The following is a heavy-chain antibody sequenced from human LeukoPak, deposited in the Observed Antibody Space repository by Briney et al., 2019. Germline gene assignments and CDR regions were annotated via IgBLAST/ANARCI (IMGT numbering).Heavy chain of an antibody. CDR2: ISSSSSYI. J-gene: IGHJ3*02. D-gene: IGHD3-22*01. Sequence: GGSLRLSCAASGFTFSSYWMTWVRQAPGKGLEWVSSISSSSSYIYYADSVKGRFTISRDNAKNSLYLQMNSLRAEDTAVYYCARYYYDSSGLGDAFDIWGQGTMVTVSS. CDR1: GFTFSSYW. V-gene: IGHV3-21*01. CDR3: ARYYYDSSGLGDAFDI.